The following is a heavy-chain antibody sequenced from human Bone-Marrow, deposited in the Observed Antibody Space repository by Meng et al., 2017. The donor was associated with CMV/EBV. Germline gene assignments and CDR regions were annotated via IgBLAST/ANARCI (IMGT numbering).Heavy chain of an antibody. J-gene: IGHJ4*02. CDR2: IYYSGST. V-gene: IGHV4-61*08. CDR1: GGPVSGDDYY. D-gene: IGHD1-1*01. CDR3: ASTTQRAQLDY. Sequence: SETLSLTCTVSGGPVSGDDYYWTWIRQSPGKGLEWIGYIYYSGSTNYNPSLKSRVTISVDTSKNQFSLKLSSVTAADTAVYYCASTTQRAQLDYWGQGTLVTVSS.